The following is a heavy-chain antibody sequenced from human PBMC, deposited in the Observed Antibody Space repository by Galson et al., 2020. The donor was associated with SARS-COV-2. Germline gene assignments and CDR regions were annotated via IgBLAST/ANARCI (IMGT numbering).Heavy chain of an antibody. J-gene: IGHJ4*02. CDR1: GGSFSGYL. D-gene: IGHD3-22*01. Sequence: SETLSLTCAVYGGSFSGYLWSWVRQPPGKGLEWIGEINHSGSTNYNPSLKSRVTISVDTSKNQFSLKLRAVTAADTAVYYCARGKTEITMMVVVVTSAHLYFDYWGQGTRVTVSS. CDR3: ARGKTEITMMVVVVTSAHLYFDY. CDR2: INHSGST. V-gene: IGHV4-34*01.